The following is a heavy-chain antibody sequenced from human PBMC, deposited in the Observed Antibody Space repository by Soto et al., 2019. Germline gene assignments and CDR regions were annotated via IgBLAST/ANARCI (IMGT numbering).Heavy chain of an antibody. J-gene: IGHJ4*02. V-gene: IGHV3-21*01. D-gene: IGHD3-3*01. Sequence: GGSLRLSCAASGFTLSSYTMNWVRQAPGKGLEWVSSISSGSSFIYYGDSVKGRFTVSRDNAKNSVYLQMTSLRAEDTALYFCARDPAYYGNYFDFWGQGALVTVSS. CDR2: ISSGSSFI. CDR3: ARDPAYYGNYFDF. CDR1: GFTLSSYT.